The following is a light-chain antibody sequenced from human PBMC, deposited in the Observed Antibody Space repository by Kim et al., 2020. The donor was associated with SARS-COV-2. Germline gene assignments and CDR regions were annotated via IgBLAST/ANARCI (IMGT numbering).Light chain of an antibody. CDR1: KLGDKY. CDR3: QAWDSSTAWV. Sequence: VSPGQTASITCSGDKLGDKYAFWYQQTPGQSPVRVIYQDSKRPSGIPERFSGSNSGNTATLTISGTQAMDEADYYCQAWDSSTAWVFGGGTQLTVL. V-gene: IGLV3-1*01. J-gene: IGLJ3*02. CDR2: QDS.